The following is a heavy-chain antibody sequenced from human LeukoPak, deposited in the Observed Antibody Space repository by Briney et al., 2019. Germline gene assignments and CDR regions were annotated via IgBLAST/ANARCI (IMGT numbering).Heavy chain of an antibody. J-gene: IGHJ4*02. CDR1: GYTFTSYY. V-gene: IGHV1-46*01. CDR3: ARGPIRSYYYGSGSPQTPDIDY. CDR2: INPSGGST. D-gene: IGHD3-10*01. Sequence: ASVKVSCKASGYTFTSYYMHWVRQAPGQGLEWMGIINPSGGSTSYAQKFQGRVTMTRDTSTSTVYMELSSLRSEDTAVYYCARGPIRSYYYGSGSPQTPDIDYWGQGTLVTVSS.